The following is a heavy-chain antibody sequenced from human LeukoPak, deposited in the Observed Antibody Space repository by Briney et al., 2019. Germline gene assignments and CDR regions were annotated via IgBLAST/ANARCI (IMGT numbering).Heavy chain of an antibody. CDR1: GFTFSSYG. Sequence: GGSLRLSCAASGFTFSSYGMHWVRQAPGKGLEWVSYISSSGSTIYYADSVKGRFTISRDNAKNSLYLQMNSLRAEDTAVYYCARGVIPYYYYGMDVWGQGTTVTVSS. J-gene: IGHJ6*02. V-gene: IGHV3-48*04. CDR3: ARGVIPYYYYGMDV. CDR2: ISSSGSTI. D-gene: IGHD3-16*02.